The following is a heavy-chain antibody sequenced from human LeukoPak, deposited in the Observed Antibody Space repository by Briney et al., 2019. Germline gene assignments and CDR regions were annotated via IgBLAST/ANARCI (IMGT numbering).Heavy chain of an antibody. CDR3: AKGGNSGYYSPFDY. CDR2: ISYDGSNK. J-gene: IGHJ4*02. CDR1: GFTFSSYG. D-gene: IGHD3-22*01. V-gene: IGHV3-30*18. Sequence: GRSLRLSCAASGFTFSSYGMHWVRQAPGKGLEWVAVISYDGSNKYYADSVKGRFTISRDNSKNTLYLQMNSLRAEDTAVYYCAKGGNSGYYSPFDYWGQGTLVTVSS.